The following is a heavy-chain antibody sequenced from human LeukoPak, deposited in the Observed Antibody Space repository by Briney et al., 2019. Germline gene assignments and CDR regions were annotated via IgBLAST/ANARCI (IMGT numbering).Heavy chain of an antibody. D-gene: IGHD6-19*01. CDR1: GITISSYD. CDR2: IGTGGDT. CDR3: AKMVHTEQWLVPFDY. Sequence: GGSLRLSCVVTGITISSYDMHWVRQPTGKGLEWVSGIGTGGDTYYSGSVKGRFTISRENAKNSLYLQMNSLRAEDTAVYYCAKMVHTEQWLVPFDYWGQGTLVTVSS. J-gene: IGHJ4*02. V-gene: IGHV3-13*04.